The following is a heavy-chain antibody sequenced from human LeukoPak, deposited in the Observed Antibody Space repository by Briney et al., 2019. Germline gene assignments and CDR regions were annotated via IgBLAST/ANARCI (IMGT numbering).Heavy chain of an antibody. CDR3: AKAGELLSSEYFQH. D-gene: IGHD3-10*01. V-gene: IGHV3-9*01. CDR2: ISWNSGSI. CDR1: GFTFDDYA. Sequence: GGSLRLSCAASGFTFDDYAMHWVRQAPGKGLEWVSGISWNSGSIGYVDSVKGRFTISRDNAKNSLYLQMNSLRAEDTALYYCAKAGELLSSEYFQHWGQGTLVTVSS. J-gene: IGHJ1*01.